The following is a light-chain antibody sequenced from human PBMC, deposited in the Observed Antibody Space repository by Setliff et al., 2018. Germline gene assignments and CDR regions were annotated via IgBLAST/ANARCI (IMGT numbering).Light chain of an antibody. V-gene: IGLV1-44*01. CDR3: QSYDISLTGYV. CDR1: TSNIGSGT. CDR2: FND. J-gene: IGLJ1*01. Sequence: QSVLTQPPSASGTPGQRVTISCSGSTSNIGSGTVNWYQQIPGTAPKLLISFNDQRPSGVPDRFSGSKSGTSASLAISGLQSEDEADYYCQSYDISLTGYVFGTGTKVTVL.